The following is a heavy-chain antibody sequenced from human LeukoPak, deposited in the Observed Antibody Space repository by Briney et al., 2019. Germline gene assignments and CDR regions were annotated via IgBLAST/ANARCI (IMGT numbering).Heavy chain of an antibody. V-gene: IGHV4-4*07. CDR3: ARGGGYSYDSN. CDR2: IYTSGST. D-gene: IGHD5-18*01. Sequence: PSETLSLTCTVSGGSISSYFWSCIRQPPGKGLEWIGRIYTSGSTNYNPSLQSRVTMSVDTSKNQFHLKLSSVTAADTAVYYCARGGGYSYDSNWRQGTLVSVPS. J-gene: IGHJ4*02. CDR1: GGSISSYF.